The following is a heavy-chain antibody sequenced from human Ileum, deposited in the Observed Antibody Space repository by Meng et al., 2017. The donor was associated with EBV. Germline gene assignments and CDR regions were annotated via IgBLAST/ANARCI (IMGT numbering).Heavy chain of an antibody. CDR3: ASHALWQQTFDY. Sequence: HVQLVQFGAEVKKPWASVKVSCKASGYTFTSYAMHWVRQAPGQRLEWMGWINAGNGNTKYSQKFQGRVTITRDTSASTAYMELSSLRSEDTAVYYCASHALWQQTFDYWGQGTLVTVSS. D-gene: IGHD6-13*01. V-gene: IGHV1-3*01. CDR2: INAGNGNT. CDR1: GYTFTSYA. J-gene: IGHJ4*02.